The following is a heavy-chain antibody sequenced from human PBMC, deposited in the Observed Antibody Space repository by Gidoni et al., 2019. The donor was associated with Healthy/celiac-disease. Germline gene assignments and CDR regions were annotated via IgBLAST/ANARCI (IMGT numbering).Heavy chain of an antibody. CDR3: ARHADFWSGPFDP. J-gene: IGHJ5*02. V-gene: IGHV5-51*01. D-gene: IGHD3-3*01. CDR2: LYPGDSDT. CDR1: GYSFTSYW. Sequence: EVQLVQTGAEVKKPGESRKSSCKGSGYSFTSYWIGWVRQMPGKGLEWMGILYPGDSDTRYRPSFQGQVTISADKSISTAYLQWSSLKASDTAMYYCARHADFWSGPFDPWGQGTLVTVSS.